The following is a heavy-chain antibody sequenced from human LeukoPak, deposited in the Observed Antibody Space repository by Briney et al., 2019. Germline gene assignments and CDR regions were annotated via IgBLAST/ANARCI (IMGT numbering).Heavy chain of an antibody. J-gene: IGHJ5*02. CDR3: AKDTVPRIRYNWFDP. Sequence: SETLSLTCTVSGGSISSYYWSWIRQPPGKELEWIGYIYYSGSTNYNPSLQSRVAISVDTSKNQFSLKLSSVTAADTAVYYCAKDTVPRIRYNWFDPWGQGTLVTVSS. D-gene: IGHD2-2*01. CDR1: GGSISSYY. V-gene: IGHV4-59*12. CDR2: IYYSGST.